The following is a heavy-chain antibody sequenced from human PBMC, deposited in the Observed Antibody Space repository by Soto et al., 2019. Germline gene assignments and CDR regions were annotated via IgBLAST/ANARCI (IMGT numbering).Heavy chain of an antibody. Sequence: GASVKVSCKASGYTVTSYAMHWVRQAPGQRLEWMGWINAGNGNTKYSQKFQGRVTITRDTSASTAYMELSSLRSEDTAVYYCARAVGGPTSNLDYWGQGTLVTAPQ. V-gene: IGHV1-3*01. CDR3: ARAVGGPTSNLDY. J-gene: IGHJ4*02. D-gene: IGHD3-16*01. CDR2: INAGNGNT. CDR1: GYTVTSYA.